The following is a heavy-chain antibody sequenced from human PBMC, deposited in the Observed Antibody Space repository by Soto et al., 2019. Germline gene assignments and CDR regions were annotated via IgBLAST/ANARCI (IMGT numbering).Heavy chain of an antibody. V-gene: IGHV4-39*01. CDR1: GGSVSDCVSY. Sequence: WETLSLTCTGSGGSVSDCVSYWGWMRQPPGKGLVWIETISYSGITYYNLSLKSRLTISADTSKNQFSLKLTSVTAADTAVHYCARRARGGYALRNWGLGTLVTVSS. CDR2: ISYSGIT. CDR3: ARRARGGYALRN. J-gene: IGHJ4*02. D-gene: IGHD3-22*01.